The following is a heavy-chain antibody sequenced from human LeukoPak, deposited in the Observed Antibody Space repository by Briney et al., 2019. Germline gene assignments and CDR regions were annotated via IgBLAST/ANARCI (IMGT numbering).Heavy chain of an antibody. Sequence: VASVKVSCKVSGYTLTELSMHWVRQAPGKGKEWMGGFDPEDGETIYAQKFQGRVSITEDTSRETDYMELSSLRSEDTAVYYCATDFSFGSGWYWGFDPWGQGTLVTVSS. CDR2: FDPEDGET. D-gene: IGHD6-19*01. CDR1: GYTLTELS. CDR3: ATDFSFGSGWYWGFDP. V-gene: IGHV1-24*01. J-gene: IGHJ5*02.